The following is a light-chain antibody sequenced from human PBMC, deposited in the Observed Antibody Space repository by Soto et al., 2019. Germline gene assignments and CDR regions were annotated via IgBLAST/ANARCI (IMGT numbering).Light chain of an antibody. Sequence: DLQLTQSPSFLSASVGDRVTITCRASQDINNFLAWYQQEIGKAPKLLIYAASTLQSGVPSRFSGSGSGTEFTLTISSLQPEDFATYYCQQLNSYPLTFGPGTKVDIK. CDR1: QDINNF. J-gene: IGKJ3*01. CDR3: QQLNSYPLT. CDR2: AAS. V-gene: IGKV1-9*01.